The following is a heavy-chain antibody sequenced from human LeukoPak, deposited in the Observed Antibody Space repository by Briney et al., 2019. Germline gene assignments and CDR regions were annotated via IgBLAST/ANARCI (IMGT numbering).Heavy chain of an antibody. CDR3: ARGPELAAGSNFDY. D-gene: IGHD6-13*01. V-gene: IGHV4-59*01. J-gene: IGHJ4*02. Sequence: PSETLSLTCTVSGGSISSYYWSWIRQPPGKGLEWIGYIYYSGSTSYNPSLKSRVTISVDTSKNHFSPKVTSVTAADTAVYYCARGPELAAGSNFDYWGQGILVTVSS. CDR1: GGSISSYY. CDR2: IYYSGST.